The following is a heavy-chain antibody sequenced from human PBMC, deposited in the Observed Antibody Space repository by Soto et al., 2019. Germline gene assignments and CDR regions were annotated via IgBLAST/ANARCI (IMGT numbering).Heavy chain of an antibody. Sequence: QITLKESGPTLVKPTQTLTLTCTFSGFSLNTSGVGVGWIRQPPGKGLEWLTLIYWDDDKRYSPSLKSRLTITKDTSKNQVVLTMTNMDPVDTATYYCAHKTMWFGELLYHDVFDIWGQGTMVTVSS. V-gene: IGHV2-5*02. CDR2: IYWDDDK. J-gene: IGHJ3*02. CDR1: GFSLNTSGVG. D-gene: IGHD3-10*01. CDR3: AHKTMWFGELLYHDVFDI.